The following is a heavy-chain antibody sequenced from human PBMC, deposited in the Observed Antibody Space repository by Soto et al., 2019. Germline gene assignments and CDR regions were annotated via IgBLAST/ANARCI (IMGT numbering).Heavy chain of an antibody. D-gene: IGHD5-18*01. CDR2: ISGSGGST. J-gene: IGHJ4*02. Sequence: HPGGSLRLSCAASGFTFSSYAMSWVRQAPGKGLEWVSAISGSGGSTYYADSVKGRFTNSRDNSKNTLFLQMISLRAEDTAVYYCATITAMADYWGQGTLVTVSS. CDR3: ATITAMADY. V-gene: IGHV3-23*01. CDR1: GFTFSSYA.